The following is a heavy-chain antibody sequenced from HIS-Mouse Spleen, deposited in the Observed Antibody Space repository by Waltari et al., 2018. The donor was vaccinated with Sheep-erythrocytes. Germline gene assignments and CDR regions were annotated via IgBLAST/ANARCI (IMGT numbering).Heavy chain of an antibody. D-gene: IGHD1-1*01. Sequence: QVQLVESGGGVVQPGRSLRLSCAASGFTFSSYGMHWVRRAPGKGLEAVDVISYDVSNKYYADSVKGRFTISRDNSKNTLYLQMNSLRAEDTAVYYCAKVRTVNYWYFDLWGRGTLVTVSS. CDR1: GFTFSSYG. V-gene: IGHV3-30*18. CDR3: AKVRTVNYWYFDL. J-gene: IGHJ2*01. CDR2: ISYDVSNK.